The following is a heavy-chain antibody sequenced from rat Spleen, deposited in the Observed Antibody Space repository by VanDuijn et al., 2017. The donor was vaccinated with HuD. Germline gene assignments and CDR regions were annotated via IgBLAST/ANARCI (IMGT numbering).Heavy chain of an antibody. CDR3: ATPLPH. Sequence: EVQLVESDGGLVQPGRSLKLSCAASGFTFSDYYMAWVRQAPTKGLEWVATISYDGSTTYYPDSVKGRFTISRDNAENTVYLQMNSLGSEDTATYYCATPLPHWGQGVMVTVSS. J-gene: IGHJ2*01. CDR1: GFTFSDYY. D-gene: IGHD1-4*01. CDR2: ISYDGSTT. V-gene: IGHV5-29*01.